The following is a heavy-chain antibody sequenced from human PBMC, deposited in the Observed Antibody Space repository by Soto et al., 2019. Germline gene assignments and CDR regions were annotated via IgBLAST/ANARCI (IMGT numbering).Heavy chain of an antibody. V-gene: IGHV1-69*18. CDR1: GGTFSNYV. J-gene: IGHJ4*02. D-gene: IGHD1-20*01. CDR3: ARDMTITVVSYFDC. Sequence: QVQLVQSGAEVKKPGSSVKVSCKASGGTFSNYVVNWGRQAPGQGLEWMGRIIHISGAANYAQKFQGRVTITADESTSTAYMELSSLRSEDTAAYYCARDMTITVVSYFDCCGQGTLGTVSS. CDR2: IIHISGAA.